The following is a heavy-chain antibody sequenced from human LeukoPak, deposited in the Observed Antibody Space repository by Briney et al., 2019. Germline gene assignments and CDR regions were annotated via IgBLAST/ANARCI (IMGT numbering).Heavy chain of an antibody. CDR3: ARTGGYSYGFLDY. CDR1: GGSVSSGSYY. J-gene: IGHJ4*02. V-gene: IGHV4-61*01. D-gene: IGHD5-18*01. CDR2: IYYSGST. Sequence: SETLSLTCTVSGGSVSSGSYYWSWIRQPPGKGLEWIGYIYYSGSTNYNPSLKSRVTISVDTSKNQFPLKLSSVTAADTAVYYCARTGGYSYGFLDYWGQGTLVTVSS.